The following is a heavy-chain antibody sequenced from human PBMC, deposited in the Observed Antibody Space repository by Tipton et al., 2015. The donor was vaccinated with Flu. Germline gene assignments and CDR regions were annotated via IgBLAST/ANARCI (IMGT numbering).Heavy chain of an antibody. CDR2: INPNSGGT. J-gene: IGHJ6*03. V-gene: IGHV1-2*02. Sequence: QLVQSGAEVKKPGASVKVSCKASGYTFTSYGISWERQAPGQGLEWMGWINPNSGGTNYAQKFQGRVTMTRDTSFSTAYMELRRMRCDDTGLDCWSRGHWNFKVMDVWVKGTRVIGSS. CDR1: GYTFTSYG. CDR3: SRGHWNFKVMDV. D-gene: IGHD1-7*01.